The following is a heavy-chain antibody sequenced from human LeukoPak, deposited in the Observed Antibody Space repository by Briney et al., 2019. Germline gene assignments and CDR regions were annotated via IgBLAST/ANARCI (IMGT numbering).Heavy chain of an antibody. V-gene: IGHV3-30*18. J-gene: IGHJ4*02. CDR2: VSFDGSDK. CDR3: AKDPYSYGFTGDY. D-gene: IGHD5-18*01. Sequence: PGGSLRLSCAASGFTFSSYGMHWVRQAPGKGLEWVAVVSFDGSDKYYADSVKGRFTISRDSSKNTLYLHMNRLRAEDTAVYYCAKDPYSYGFTGDYWGQGTLVTVSS. CDR1: GFTFSSYG.